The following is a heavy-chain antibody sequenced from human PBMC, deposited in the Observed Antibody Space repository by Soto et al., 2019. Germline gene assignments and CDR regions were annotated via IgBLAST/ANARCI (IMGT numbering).Heavy chain of an antibody. CDR2: IDQGGGET. CDR3: ARGGKWFAP. V-gene: IGHV3-7*05. D-gene: IGHD3-10*01. Sequence: EVHVVEFGGGLVQPGWSLRLSCAASGFSFSDYWMAWVRQAPGKGLEWVANIDQGGGETHYVDSVQGRFTISRDNDKNSLYLQMNGLRAEDTAVYYCARGGKWFAPWGQGTMVSVSS. CDR1: GFSFSDYW. J-gene: IGHJ5*02.